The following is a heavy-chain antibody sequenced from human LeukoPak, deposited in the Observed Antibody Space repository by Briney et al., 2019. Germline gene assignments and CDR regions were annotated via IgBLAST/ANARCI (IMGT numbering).Heavy chain of an antibody. V-gene: IGHV3-7*01. D-gene: IGHD2-21*02. CDR2: IKKDGSAK. J-gene: IGHJ4*02. CDR1: GFTFGSYW. Sequence: PGGSLRLSCAASGFTFGSYWMSWVRQAPGKGLEWVATIKKDGSAKCYVDSVKGRFTISRDNAENSLFLQMSTLRAEDTAVYYCARLSGEVTVFDYWGQGTLVTVSS. CDR3: ARLSGEVTVFDY.